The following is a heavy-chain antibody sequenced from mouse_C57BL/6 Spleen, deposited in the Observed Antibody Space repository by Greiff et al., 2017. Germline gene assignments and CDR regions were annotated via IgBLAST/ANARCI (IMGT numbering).Heavy chain of an antibody. CDR2: ISSGSSTI. Sequence: EVQRVESGGGLVKPGGSLQLSCAASGFTFSDYGMHWVRQAPEKGLAWVAYISSGSSTIYYADTVKGRFTISRDNAKNTLFRQMTSLRSEDTAMYYCARRGGYDGFAYWGQGTLVTVSA. V-gene: IGHV5-17*01. J-gene: IGHJ3*01. D-gene: IGHD2-2*01. CDR1: GFTFSDYG. CDR3: ARRGGYDGFAY.